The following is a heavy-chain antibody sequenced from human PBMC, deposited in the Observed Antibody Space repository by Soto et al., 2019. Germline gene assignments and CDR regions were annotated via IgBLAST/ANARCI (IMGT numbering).Heavy chain of an antibody. V-gene: IGHV3-23*01. D-gene: IGHD3-16*01. J-gene: IGHJ2*01. CDR3: AKVAGGLGYFDL. CDR1: GFIFSDYA. Sequence: GGSLRLSCVASGFIFSDYAMTWVRQAPGKGLEWVATISASGGNIEYTDSLKGRFTISRDNSKNTLYLQLNGLTADDTAVHYCAKVAGGLGYFDLGGRGTRVTVSS. CDR2: ISASGGNI.